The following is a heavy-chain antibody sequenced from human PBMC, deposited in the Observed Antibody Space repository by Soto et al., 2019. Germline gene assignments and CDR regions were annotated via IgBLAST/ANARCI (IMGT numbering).Heavy chain of an antibody. J-gene: IGHJ4*02. Sequence: PXETLSLTCTVSGSSINSSGYYWGWIRQPPGKGLEWIGSMFYGVSTYYNPSLKSRVTVSVDTSKNQFSLNLRSVTAADTAVYYCARLPSRHLVDYWGQGTLVTVSS. V-gene: IGHV4-39*01. CDR3: ARLPSRHLVDY. CDR1: GSSINSSGYY. CDR2: MFYGVST. D-gene: IGHD3-3*02.